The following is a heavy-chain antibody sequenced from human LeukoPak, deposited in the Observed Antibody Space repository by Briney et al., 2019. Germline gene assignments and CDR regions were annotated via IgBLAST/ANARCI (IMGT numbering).Heavy chain of an antibody. CDR3: ARFHSGPSGWYGRWYFDL. J-gene: IGHJ2*01. D-gene: IGHD6-19*01. V-gene: IGHV4-4*09. CDR2: IYNSEST. Sequence: SETLSLTCTVSGGSVSRYYWSWIRQPPGKGLEWIGYIYNSESTNYNSSLQSRVTMSVDTSKNQLFLKLSSVTAADTAVYYCARFHSGPSGWYGRWYFDLWGRGTLVTVSS. CDR1: GGSVSRYY.